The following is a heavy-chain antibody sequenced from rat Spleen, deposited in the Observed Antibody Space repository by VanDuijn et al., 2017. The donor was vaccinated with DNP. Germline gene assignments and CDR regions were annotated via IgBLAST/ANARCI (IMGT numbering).Heavy chain of an antibody. CDR3: ARWRGTTGFDF. J-gene: IGHJ2*01. V-gene: IGHV3-1*01. CDR2: ISYSGST. D-gene: IGHD1-1*01. Sequence: EVQLQESGPGLVKPSPSLSLTCSVTGFSLTSNYWGWIRKFPGNKMEWIGHISYSGSTSYNPSLKSRISITRDTSKNQFFLQLNSVTTEDIATYYCARWRGTTGFDFWGQGVMVTVSS. CDR1: GFSLTSNY.